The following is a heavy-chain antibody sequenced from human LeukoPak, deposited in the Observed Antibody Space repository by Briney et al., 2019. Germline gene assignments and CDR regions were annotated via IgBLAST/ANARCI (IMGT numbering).Heavy chain of an antibody. V-gene: IGHV4-39*01. CDR3: ARLERRGDYGLDY. CDR2: IYYSGST. Sequence: SETLSLTCTVSGGSISSSSYYWGWIRQPPGKGLEWIGSIYYSGSTYYNPSLKSRVTISVDTSKNQFSLKLSSVTAADTAVYYCARLERRGDYGLDYWGQGTLVTVSP. D-gene: IGHD4-17*01. J-gene: IGHJ4*02. CDR1: GGSISSSSYY.